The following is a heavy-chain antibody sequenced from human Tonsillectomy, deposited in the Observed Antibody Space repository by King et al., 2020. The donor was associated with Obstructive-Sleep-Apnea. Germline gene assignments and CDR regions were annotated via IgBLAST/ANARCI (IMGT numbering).Heavy chain of an antibody. CDR3: ARVITTYYYYGADI. CDR1: GGSMSIGGYY. V-gene: IGHV4-31*03. D-gene: IGHD4-11*01. J-gene: IGHJ6*02. Sequence: PLQESGPGLVKPSQTLSLTCTVSGGSMSIGGYYWTWIRQHPGKGLEWIGCMHYTGGTYYNPSLWSRVSISGDLSREQFSLKLSSVTAADTAVYYCARVITTYYYYGADIWGQGTTVTVSS. CDR2: MHYTGGT.